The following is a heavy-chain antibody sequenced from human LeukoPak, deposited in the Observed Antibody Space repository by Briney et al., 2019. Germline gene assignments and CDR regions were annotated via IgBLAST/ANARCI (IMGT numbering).Heavy chain of an antibody. CDR2: ISGSGGST. CDR1: GFTFSSYA. CDR3: AKDHHSSSWYETYYYYYMDV. J-gene: IGHJ6*03. Sequence: PGGSLRLSCAASGFTFSSYAMSWVRQAPGKGLEWVSAISGSGGSTYYADSVKGRSTISRDNSKNTLYLQMNSLRAEDTAVYYCAKDHHSSSWYETYYYYYMDVWGKGTTVTVSS. V-gene: IGHV3-23*01. D-gene: IGHD6-13*01.